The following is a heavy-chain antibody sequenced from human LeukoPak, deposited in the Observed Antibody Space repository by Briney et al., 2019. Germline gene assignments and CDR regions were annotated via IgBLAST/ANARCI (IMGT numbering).Heavy chain of an antibody. J-gene: IGHJ5*02. CDR3: ARTSFWESPVNWFDP. Sequence: ASVKASCKASGYTFTGYFIHWVRQAPGQGLEWMGWINPNSGDTNYAQKFQGRVTMTRDTSINTAYMELSRLRSDDTAVFYCARTSFWESPVNWFDPWGQGTLVTVSS. CDR1: GYTFTGYF. V-gene: IGHV1-2*02. CDR2: INPNSGDT. D-gene: IGHD3-16*01.